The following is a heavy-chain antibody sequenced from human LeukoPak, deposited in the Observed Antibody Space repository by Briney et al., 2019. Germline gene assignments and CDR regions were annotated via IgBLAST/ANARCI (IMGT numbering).Heavy chain of an antibody. J-gene: IGHJ4*02. CDR3: ARDLPGLSAAGTFDC. D-gene: IGHD6-13*01. CDR2: INSDGLST. Sequence: GGTLRLSCAASGFTFRSNWMHWGRQTPGGGVRWGSRINSDGLSTSYADSVKGRFTISKDNAKNTLYLQMNSLRAGDTAVYYCARDLPGLSAAGTFDCWGQGTLVTVSS. CDR1: GFTFRSNW. V-gene: IGHV3-74*01.